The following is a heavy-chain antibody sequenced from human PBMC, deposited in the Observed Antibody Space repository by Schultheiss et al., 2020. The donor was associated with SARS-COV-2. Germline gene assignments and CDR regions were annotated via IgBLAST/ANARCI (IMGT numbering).Heavy chain of an antibody. J-gene: IGHJ4*02. CDR2: IYSGGST. D-gene: IGHD2-15*01. V-gene: IGHV3-53*01. CDR1: GFTVSDNY. CDR3: ARDCSGGSCQY. Sequence: GGSLRLSCEVSGFTVSDNYFNWVRQAPGKGLEWVSVIYSGGSTYYADSVKGRFTISRDNAKNSLYLQMNSLRAEDTAVYYCARDCSGGSCQYWGQGTLVTVSS.